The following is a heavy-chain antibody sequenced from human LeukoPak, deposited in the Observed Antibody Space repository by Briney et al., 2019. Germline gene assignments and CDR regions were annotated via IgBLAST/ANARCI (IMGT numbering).Heavy chain of an antibody. CDR3: ATLLTSGYSSGWSAFDY. D-gene: IGHD6-19*01. CDR2: INPNRGGT. J-gene: IGHJ4*02. CDR1: GYTFTGYY. V-gene: IGHV1-2*02. Sequence: ASVNVSCKASGYTFTGYYMHWVRQAPGQGLEWTGWINPNRGGTNYAQKFQGRVTMTRDTSISTAYMELSRLRSDDTAVYYCATLLTSGYSSGWSAFDYWGQGTLVTVSS.